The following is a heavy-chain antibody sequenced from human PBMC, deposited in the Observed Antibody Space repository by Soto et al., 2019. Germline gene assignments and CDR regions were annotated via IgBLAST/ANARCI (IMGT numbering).Heavy chain of an antibody. CDR3: AKEMTTIHSTWFDP. CDR2: VYYTGRT. V-gene: IGHV4-59*01. J-gene: IGHJ5*02. CDR1: GGSLIQSY. D-gene: IGHD4-17*01. Sequence: LCGGSLIQSYRNWIRQTPGKGLEWIGCVYYTGRTNVNPSFKSRVSMSVDTSKNQFSLNLNSATAADTATYYCAKEMTTIHSTWFDPWGPGPLVTVSS.